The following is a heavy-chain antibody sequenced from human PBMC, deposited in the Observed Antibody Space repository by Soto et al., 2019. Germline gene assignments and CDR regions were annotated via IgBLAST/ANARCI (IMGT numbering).Heavy chain of an antibody. CDR2: ISGSGGST. V-gene: IGHV3-23*01. CDR3: AKFFELEPYYYYYMDV. J-gene: IGHJ6*03. D-gene: IGHD1-1*01. Sequence: GGSLRLSCAASGFTFSSYAMSWVRQAPGKGLEWVSAISGSGGSTYYADSVKGRFTISRDNSKNTLYLQMNSLRAEDTAVYYCAKFFELEPYYYYYMDVWGKGTTVTVSS. CDR1: GFTFSSYA.